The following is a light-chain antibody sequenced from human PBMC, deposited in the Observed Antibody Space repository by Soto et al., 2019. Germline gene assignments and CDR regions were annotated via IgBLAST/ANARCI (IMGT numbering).Light chain of an antibody. J-gene: IGKJ1*01. V-gene: IGKV1-5*03. Sequence: DIQMTQSPSTLSASVGDRVTITCRASQSIAWWLAWYQQKPGKAPKLLIYKASILESGVPSRFSGSGSGTEFTLTINSLQPDDIATYYCQQYSSPWTFGQGTKVDIK. CDR3: QQYSSPWT. CDR2: KAS. CDR1: QSIAWW.